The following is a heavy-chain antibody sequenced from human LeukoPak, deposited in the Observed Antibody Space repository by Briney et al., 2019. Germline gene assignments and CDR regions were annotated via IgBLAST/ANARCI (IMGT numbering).Heavy chain of an antibody. CDR2: ISYDGSNK. V-gene: IGHV3-30*18. D-gene: IGHD3-10*01. CDR3: AKDGPSERITMVRGFNHGMDV. J-gene: IGHJ6*02. CDR1: GFTFSSYG. Sequence: GGSLRLSCAASGFTFSSYGMHWVRQAPGKGLEWVAVISYDGSNKYYADSVKGRFTISRDNSKNTLYLQMNSLRAEDTAVYYCAKDGPSERITMVRGFNHGMDVWGQGTTVTVSS.